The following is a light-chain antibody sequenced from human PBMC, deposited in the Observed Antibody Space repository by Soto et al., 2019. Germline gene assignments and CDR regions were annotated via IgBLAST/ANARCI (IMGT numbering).Light chain of an antibody. V-gene: IGLV2-14*01. CDR2: DVS. Sequence: QSVLTQPASVSGSPGQSITISCAGTSSDVGAYNYVSWFQQHPGKVPKLIIYDVSDRPSGVSDRFSGSKSGNTASLTISGLQAEDEADYYCGSYTTSNTMIFGGGTKVTV. CDR3: GSYTTSNTMI. J-gene: IGLJ2*01. CDR1: SSDVGAYNY.